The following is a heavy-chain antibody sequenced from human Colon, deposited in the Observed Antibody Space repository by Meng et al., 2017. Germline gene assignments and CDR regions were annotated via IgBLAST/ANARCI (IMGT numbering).Heavy chain of an antibody. D-gene: IGHD6-19*01. V-gene: IGHV4-4*02. CDR1: GVSSGVSNC. CDR2: IYHSGST. Sequence: QLRECDPGLVKPVGTLSLTGPGSGVSSGVSNCESWVRHPPGKGMEWIGEIYHSGSTNYNPSLKSRVTISVDKSKNQFSLKLSSVTAADTAVYYCASFPPPGKQWLVTDYWGQGTLVTVSS. J-gene: IGHJ4*02. CDR3: ASFPPPGKQWLVTDY.